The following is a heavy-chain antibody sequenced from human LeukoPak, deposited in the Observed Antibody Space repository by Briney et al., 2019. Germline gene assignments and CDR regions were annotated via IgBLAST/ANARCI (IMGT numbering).Heavy chain of an antibody. CDR2: TYYRSKWYN. CDR1: GDSFSSNSAA. CDR3: ARDMAPDYYDSSGYQVGFDY. V-gene: IGHV6-1*01. D-gene: IGHD3-22*01. Sequence: SQTLSLTCALSGDSFSSNSAAWNWIRQSPSRGLEWLGRTYYRSKWYNDYAVSVKSRITINPDTSKNQFSLQLNSVTPEDTAVYYCARDMAPDYYDSSGYQVGFDYWGQGTLVTVSS. J-gene: IGHJ4*02.